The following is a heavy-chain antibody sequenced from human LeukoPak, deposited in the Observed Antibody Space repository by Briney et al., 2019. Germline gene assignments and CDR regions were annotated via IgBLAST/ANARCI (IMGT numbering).Heavy chain of an antibody. CDR2: ISSSGGTI. Sequence: PGGSLRLSCAASGFTFSDYHMSWIRQASGKGLEWVSYISSSGGTISYADSVKGRFTISRDNAKKSLYLQMNSLRAEDTAVYYXXRGPVXXXXFFGYWGQGTLVTVSS. J-gene: IGHJ4*02. CDR3: XRGPVXXXXFFGY. V-gene: IGHV3-11*01. CDR1: GFTFSDYH.